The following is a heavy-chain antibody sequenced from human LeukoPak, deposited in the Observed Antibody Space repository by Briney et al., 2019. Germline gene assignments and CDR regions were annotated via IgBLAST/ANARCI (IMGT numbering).Heavy chain of an antibody. J-gene: IGHJ4*02. CDR2: IIPIFGTA. CDR3: ARGGVNFDWLLYDGFDY. V-gene: IGHV1-69*01. CDR1: GGTFSSYA. D-gene: IGHD3-9*01. Sequence: GSSVKVSCKASGGTFSSYAISWVRQAPGQGLEWMGGIIPIFGTANYAQKFQGRVTITADESTSTAYMELSSLRSEDTAVYYCARGGVNFDWLLYDGFDYWGQGTLVTASS.